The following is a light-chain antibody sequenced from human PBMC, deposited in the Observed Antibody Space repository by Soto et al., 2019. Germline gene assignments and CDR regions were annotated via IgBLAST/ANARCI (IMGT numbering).Light chain of an antibody. CDR2: KAS. Sequence: DIQMTQSPSTLSASVGDRVTITCRASQSISSWLAWYQQKPGKAPQLLISKASTLESGVPSRFSGSGSATEFTLTISNLQPDDFATYYCQQHNSYPLTFGGGTKVEIK. V-gene: IGKV1-5*03. CDR3: QQHNSYPLT. CDR1: QSISSW. J-gene: IGKJ4*01.